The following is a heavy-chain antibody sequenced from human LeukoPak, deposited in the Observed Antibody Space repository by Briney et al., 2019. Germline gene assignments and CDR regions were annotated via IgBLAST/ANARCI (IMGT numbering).Heavy chain of an antibody. CDR3: ARGPYMVRGVIITPSWFDP. V-gene: IGHV1-8*01. CDR2: MNPNSGNT. J-gene: IGHJ5*02. CDR1: GYTFTSYD. Sequence: GASVKVSCKASGYTFTSYDINWVRQATGQGLEWMGWMNPNSGNTGYAQKFQGRVTMTRNTSISTAYMELSSLRSEDTAVYYCARGPYMVRGVIITPSWFDPWGQGTLVTVSS. D-gene: IGHD3-10*01.